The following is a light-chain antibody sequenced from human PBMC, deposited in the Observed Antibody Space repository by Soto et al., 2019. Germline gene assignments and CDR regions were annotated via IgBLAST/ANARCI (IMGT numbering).Light chain of an antibody. CDR2: RAF. J-gene: IGKJ1*01. Sequence: EIVLTQSPGTLSLSPGERGTLSCRASQSVISNYFAWYQQKRGQAPRLLIYRAFSRATGIPDRFSGSGSGKDFPLTISRLEPDDFAVYYFQYYGSSPCTFGQGTNVPIK. V-gene: IGKV3-20*01. CDR1: QSVISNY. CDR3: QYYGSSPCT.